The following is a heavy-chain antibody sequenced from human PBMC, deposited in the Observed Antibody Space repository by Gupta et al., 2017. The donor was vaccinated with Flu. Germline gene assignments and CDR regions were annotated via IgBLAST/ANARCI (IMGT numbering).Heavy chain of an antibody. J-gene: IGHJ4*02. CDR3: ARRYCSSTSCLFDY. D-gene: IGHD2-2*01. CDR1: GFTFSSYK. CDR2: ISSSGSTI. V-gene: IGHV3-48*03. Sequence: EVQLVESGGGLVQPGGSLRLSCVASGFTFSSYKMNWVRQAPGKGLEWVSYISSSGSTIYYADSVRGRFTISRDNAKNSLYLQMNSLRAEDTAVYYCARRYCSSTSCLFDYWGQGSLVTVSS.